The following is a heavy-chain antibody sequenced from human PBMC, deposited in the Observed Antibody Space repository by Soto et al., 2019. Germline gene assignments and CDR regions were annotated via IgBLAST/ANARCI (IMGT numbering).Heavy chain of an antibody. CDR2: ISWDSRSV. D-gene: IGHD6-6*01. CDR1: GFTVSSNY. J-gene: IGHJ3*02. CDR3: AKDSIRRSFSRSSTRARDAFDI. Sequence: PGGSLRLSCAASGFTVSSNYMSWVRQAPGKGLEWVSGISWDSRSVAYADSVKGRFTIARDNAENSLHLQMNSLRAEDTAVYYCAKDSIRRSFSRSSTRARDAFDIWGQGTMVTVSS. V-gene: IGHV3-9*01.